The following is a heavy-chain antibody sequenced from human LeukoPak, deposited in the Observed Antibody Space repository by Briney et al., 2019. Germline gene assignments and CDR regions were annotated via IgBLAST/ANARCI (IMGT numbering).Heavy chain of an antibody. D-gene: IGHD3-10*01. Sequence: PSQTLSLTCTVSGGSISSGGYYWSWIRQPPGKGLEWIGYIYHSGSTYYNPSLKSRVTISVDRSKNQFSLKLSSVTAADTAVYYCARESLGGSGGIYGSGSYYDSGLYAFDIWGQGTMVTVSS. J-gene: IGHJ3*02. CDR2: IYHSGST. CDR3: ARESLGGSGGIYGSGSYYDSGLYAFDI. CDR1: GGSISSGGYY. V-gene: IGHV4-30-2*01.